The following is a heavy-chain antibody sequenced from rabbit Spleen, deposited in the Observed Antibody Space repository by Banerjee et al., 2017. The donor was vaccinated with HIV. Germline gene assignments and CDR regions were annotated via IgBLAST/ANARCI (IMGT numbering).Heavy chain of an antibody. D-gene: IGHD6-1*01. CDR1: GIDFSGDYY. CDR2: IDGGISGST. V-gene: IGHV1S43*01. CDR3: ARYCSNIAYDL. J-gene: IGHJ4*01. Sequence: QEQLVESGGGLVKPEGSLTLSCKASGIDFSGDYYMCWVRQAPGKGLEWITCIDGGISGSTYYASWVNGRFTISRSTSLNTVTLQMTSLTAADTSTHFCARYCSNIAYDLWGPGTLVTVS.